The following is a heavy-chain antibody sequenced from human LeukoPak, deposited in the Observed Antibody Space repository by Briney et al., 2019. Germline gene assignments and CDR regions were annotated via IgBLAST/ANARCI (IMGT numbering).Heavy chain of an antibody. CDR2: FDPEDGET. CDR3: ATGPPDIVVVPAAPRPYFDY. D-gene: IGHD2-2*01. CDR1: GYTLTELS. J-gene: IGHJ4*02. V-gene: IGHV1-24*01. Sequence: GASVKVSCKVSGYTLTELSMHWVRQAPGKGLEWMGGFDPEDGETIYAQKFQGRVTMTEDTSTDTAYMELSSLRSEDTAVYYCATGPPDIVVVPAAPRPYFDYWGQGTLVTVSS.